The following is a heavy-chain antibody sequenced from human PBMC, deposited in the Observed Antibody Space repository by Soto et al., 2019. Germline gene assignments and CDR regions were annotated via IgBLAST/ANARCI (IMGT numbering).Heavy chain of an antibody. J-gene: IGHJ4*02. Sequence: SETLSLTCNVSGDSMTKYYWSWIRQPAGKGLEWIGRIYTSGTTNNNPSLKSRVTMSIDTSNNHFSLSLKSVTAADTAMYYCARTVGAAYYFDFWGQGARVTVSS. CDR3: ARTVGAAYYFDF. D-gene: IGHD1-26*01. CDR1: GDSMTKYY. CDR2: IYTSGTT. V-gene: IGHV4-4*07.